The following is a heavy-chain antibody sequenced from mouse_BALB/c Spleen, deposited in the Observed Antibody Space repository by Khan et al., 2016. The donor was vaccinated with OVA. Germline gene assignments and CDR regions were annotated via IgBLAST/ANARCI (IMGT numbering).Heavy chain of an antibody. CDR2: IYPGSGNT. V-gene: IGHV1-84*02. Sequence: QVQLKESGPELVKPGASVKISCKASGFTFTDYYINWVKQKPGQGLEWIGWIYPGSGNTKYNETFKGMATLTVDTSSSTAYMQLSSLTSEDTAIYFCAKGGYYGNSVFDYWGQGTTLTVSS. D-gene: IGHD1-1*01. CDR1: GFTFTDYY. J-gene: IGHJ2*01. CDR3: AKGGYYGNSVFDY.